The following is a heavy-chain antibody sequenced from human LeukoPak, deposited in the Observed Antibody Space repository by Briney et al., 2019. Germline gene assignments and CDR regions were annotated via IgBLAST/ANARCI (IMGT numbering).Heavy chain of an antibody. CDR3: ARGRAYGYYYYMDV. V-gene: IGHV3-20*04. CDR1: GFTFDDYG. D-gene: IGHD3-10*01. Sequence: GGSLRLSCAASGFTFDDYGMSWVRQAPGKGLEWGSGINLNGGSPGYADSVKGRFTISRDKAKNSLYLQMNSLRAEDTALYYCARGRAYGYYYYMDVWGKGTTVTVSS. CDR2: INLNGGSP. J-gene: IGHJ6*03.